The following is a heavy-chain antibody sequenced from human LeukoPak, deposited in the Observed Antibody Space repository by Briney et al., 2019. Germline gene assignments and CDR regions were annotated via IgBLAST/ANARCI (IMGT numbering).Heavy chain of an antibody. D-gene: IGHD2-2*01. V-gene: IGHV3-20*04. CDR1: GFTFDDYG. J-gene: IGHJ3*02. CDR2: INWNGGST. Sequence: GGSLRLSCAASGFTFDDYGMSWVRQAPGKGLEWVSGINWNGGSTGYADSVKGRFTISRDNSKNTLYLQMNSLRAEDTAVYYCAKPSVVDDAFDIWGHGTMVTVSS. CDR3: AKPSVVDDAFDI.